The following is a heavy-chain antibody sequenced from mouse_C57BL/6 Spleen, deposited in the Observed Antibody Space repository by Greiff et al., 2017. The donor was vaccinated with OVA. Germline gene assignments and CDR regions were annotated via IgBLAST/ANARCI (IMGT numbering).Heavy chain of an antibody. CDR2: ISSGSSTI. D-gene: IGHD1-1*01. CDR1: GFTFSDYG. V-gene: IGHV5-17*01. J-gene: IGHJ3*01. Sequence: DVHLVESGGGLVKPGGSLKLSCAASGFTFSDYGMHWVRQAPEKGLEWVAYISSGSSTIYYADTVKGRFTISRDNAKNTLFLQMTSLRSEDTAMYYCARGGYGSSLAYWGQGTLVTVSA. CDR3: ARGGYGSSLAY.